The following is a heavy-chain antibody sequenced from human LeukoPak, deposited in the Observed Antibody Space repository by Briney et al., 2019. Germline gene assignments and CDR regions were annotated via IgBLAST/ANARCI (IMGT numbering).Heavy chain of an antibody. Sequence: PGGSLRLSCAASGFTFSSYGMHWVRQAPGKGLEWVAFIRYDGSNKYYADSVKGRFTISRDNSKNTLYLQMNSLRAEDTAVDYCAKDTRSRGSSGWYYGYFDYWGQGTLVTVSS. CDR2: IRYDGSNK. V-gene: IGHV3-30*02. J-gene: IGHJ4*02. CDR3: AKDTRSRGSSGWYYGYFDY. D-gene: IGHD6-19*01. CDR1: GFTFSSYG.